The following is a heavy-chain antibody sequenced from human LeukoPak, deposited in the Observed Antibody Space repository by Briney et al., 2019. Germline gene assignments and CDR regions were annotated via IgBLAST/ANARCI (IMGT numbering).Heavy chain of an antibody. CDR3: ARVVGAGYFDL. V-gene: IGHV3-7*01. Sequence: GGSLRLSCAASGFTFSSYWMSWVRQAPGKGLEWVANINQDGSGKYYVDSVKGRFTISRDNVKNSLYLQMNSLRAEDTAVYYCARVVGAGYFDLWGRGTLVTVSS. J-gene: IGHJ2*01. D-gene: IGHD1-26*01. CDR1: GFTFSSYW. CDR2: INQDGSGK.